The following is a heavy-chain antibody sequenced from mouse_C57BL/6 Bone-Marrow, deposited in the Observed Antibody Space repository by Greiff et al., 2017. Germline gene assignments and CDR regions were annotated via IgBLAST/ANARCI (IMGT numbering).Heavy chain of an antibody. CDR2: IDPSDSYT. Sequence: QVQLQQPGAELVKPGASVKLSCKASGYTFTSYWMQWVKQRPGQGLEWIGEIDPSDSYTNYNQKFKGKATLTVDTSSSTAYMQLSSLTSEDSAVYVCARDDGSSYWFFDVWGTGTTVTVSS. V-gene: IGHV1-50*01. J-gene: IGHJ1*03. CDR3: ARDDGSSYWFFDV. D-gene: IGHD1-1*01. CDR1: GYTFTSYW.